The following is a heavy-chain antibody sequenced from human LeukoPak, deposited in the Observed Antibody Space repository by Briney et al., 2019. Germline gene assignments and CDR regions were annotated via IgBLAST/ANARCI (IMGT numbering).Heavy chain of an antibody. CDR2: ISGSGSGT. V-gene: IGHV3-23*01. CDR1: GFTFSSYA. Sequence: GGSLRLSCAASGFTFSSYAMSWVRQAPGEGLQWVSGISGSGSGTYYADSVRGRFTISRDNSKNTLYLQMNSLRAEDTAVYYCARKGNTYDYVWGSYRYEPYYFDYWGQGTLVTVSS. D-gene: IGHD3-16*02. J-gene: IGHJ4*02. CDR3: ARKGNTYDYVWGSYRYEPYYFDY.